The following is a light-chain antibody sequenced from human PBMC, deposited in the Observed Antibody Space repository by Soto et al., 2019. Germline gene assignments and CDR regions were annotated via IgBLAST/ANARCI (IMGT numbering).Light chain of an antibody. J-gene: IGKJ1*01. CDR2: DAS. V-gene: IGKV1-39*01. Sequence: DIQMTQSPSSLSASVGDRVTITCRASQSIATYLHWYQQKAEKAPKLLIHDASSLQSGVPSRFSGSGSGTDFTLTISSLQPEDFATYYCQQSYSNPTFGQGTRVEIK. CDR1: QSIATY. CDR3: QQSYSNPT.